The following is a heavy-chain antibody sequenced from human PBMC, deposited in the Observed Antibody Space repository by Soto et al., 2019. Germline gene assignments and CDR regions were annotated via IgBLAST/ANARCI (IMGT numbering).Heavy chain of an antibody. Sequence: KTGGSLRLSCAASGFTFSDYYMSWIRQAPGKGLEWVSYISSSGSTIYYADSVKGRFTISRDNAKNSLYLQMNSLRAEDTAVYYCARVVRAGYDFWSGYSFNFDYWGQGTLVTVSS. CDR3: ARVVRAGYDFWSGYSFNFDY. CDR1: GFTFSDYY. V-gene: IGHV3-11*01. D-gene: IGHD3-3*01. CDR2: ISSSGSTI. J-gene: IGHJ4*02.